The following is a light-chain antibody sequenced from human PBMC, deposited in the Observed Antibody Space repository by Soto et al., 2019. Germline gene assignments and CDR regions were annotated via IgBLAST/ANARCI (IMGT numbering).Light chain of an antibody. V-gene: IGKV3-15*01. CDR3: QQYNNWPPT. J-gene: IGKJ1*01. CDR2: GAS. Sequence: PGTLSLSPRERATLSCRASQTGSNSYLAWYQHTSGQAPRLLIYGASTRATGVPARFSGSGSGTEFTLTISSLKSEDFEVYYCQQYNNWPPTFGQGTKVDIK. CDR1: QTGSNSY.